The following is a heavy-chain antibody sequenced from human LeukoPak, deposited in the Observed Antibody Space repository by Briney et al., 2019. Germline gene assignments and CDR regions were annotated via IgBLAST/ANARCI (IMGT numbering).Heavy chain of an antibody. V-gene: IGHV4-39*01. D-gene: IGHD3-3*01. Sequence: KPSETLSLTCTVSGGSISSSSYYWGWIRQPPGKGLEWIGSIYYSGGTYYNPSLKSRVTISVDTSKNQFSLKLSSVTAADTAVYYCARQPTIFGVVDAFDIWGQGTMVTVSS. CDR1: GGSISSSSYY. J-gene: IGHJ3*02. CDR3: ARQPTIFGVVDAFDI. CDR2: IYYSGGT.